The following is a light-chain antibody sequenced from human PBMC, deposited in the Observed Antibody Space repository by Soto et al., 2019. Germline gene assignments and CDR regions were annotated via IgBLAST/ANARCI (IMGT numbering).Light chain of an antibody. CDR1: QGIRND. Sequence: AIEMTQSPSSLSASVGDRVTITCRASQGIRNDLGWYQQKPGKAPKLLIYAASTLQSEVPSRFSGSGSGTDFTLTITNLQPEDFATYYCLQDYNYPWTFGQGTTVEIK. CDR3: LQDYNYPWT. CDR2: AAS. V-gene: IGKV1-6*01. J-gene: IGKJ1*01.